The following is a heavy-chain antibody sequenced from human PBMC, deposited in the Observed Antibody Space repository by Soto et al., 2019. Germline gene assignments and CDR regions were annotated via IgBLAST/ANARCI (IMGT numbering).Heavy chain of an antibody. D-gene: IGHD2-15*01. CDR2: ISGDNGNT. CDR3: ATGLLGYCSGGSWYSDS. V-gene: IGHV1-18*01. J-gene: IGHJ4*02. CDR1: AYTFTNYA. Sequence: QVQLVQSGAEVKKPGASVRVSCQTSAYTFTNYAVSWVRQAPGQGLEWMGWISGDNGNTIYAQKFQGRVTMTTDTSTRKAYMELRSLRSDDTAVYYCATGLLGYCSGGSWYSDSWGQGTLVTVSS.